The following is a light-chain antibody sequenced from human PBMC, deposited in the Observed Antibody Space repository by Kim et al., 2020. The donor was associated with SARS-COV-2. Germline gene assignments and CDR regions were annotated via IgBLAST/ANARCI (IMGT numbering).Light chain of an antibody. CDR1: TTDVGNSDF. CDR2: EVI. V-gene: IGLV2-8*01. J-gene: IGLJ3*02. CDR3: SSYAGGFVV. Sequence: QSALTQPPSASGSPGQSVTISCTGTTTDVGNSDFVSWYQHHPGKAPKLMIFEVIKRPSGVPDRFSGSKSGNTASLTVSVLQAEDEADYYCSSYAGGFVVFGGGTKLTVL.